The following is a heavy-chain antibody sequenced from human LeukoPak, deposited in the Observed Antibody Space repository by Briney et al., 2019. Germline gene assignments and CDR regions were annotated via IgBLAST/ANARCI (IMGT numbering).Heavy chain of an antibody. CDR2: ISAYNGNT. Sequence: ASVKVSCKASGYTFTSYGISWVRQAPGQGLEWMGWISAYNGNTNYAQTLQGRVPMNTATSTSTGYMELVSLRSDDSAVYYCARAYGPPGMSAAGYYYYYCMDVWDKGPTVTISS. V-gene: IGHV1-18*01. J-gene: IGHJ6*03. CDR1: GYTFTSYG. CDR3: ARAYGPPGMSAAGYYYYYCMDV. D-gene: IGHD6-13*01.